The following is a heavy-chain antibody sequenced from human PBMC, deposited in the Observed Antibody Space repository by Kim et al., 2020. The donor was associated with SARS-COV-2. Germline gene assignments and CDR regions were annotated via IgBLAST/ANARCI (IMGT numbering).Heavy chain of an antibody. Sequence: SETLSLTCTVSGGSISSSSYYWGWIRQPPGKGLEWFGSIYYSGSTYYNPSLKSRVTISVDTSKNQFSLKLSSVTAADTAVYYCASSTRKYPVCVWGQGTMVTVSS. CDR1: GGSISSSSYY. D-gene: IGHD3-16*01. CDR2: IYYSGST. V-gene: IGHV4-39*01. J-gene: IGHJ3*01. CDR3: ASSTRKYPVCV.